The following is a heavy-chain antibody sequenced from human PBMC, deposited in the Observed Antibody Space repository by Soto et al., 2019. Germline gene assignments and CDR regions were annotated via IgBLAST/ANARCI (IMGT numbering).Heavy chain of an antibody. V-gene: IGHV3-74*01. CDR2: IHSDGTST. CDR1: GFTFSYSW. Sequence: GSLRLSCAASGFTFSYSWMHWVRQAPGKGLVWVSRIHSDGTSTTYADFVKGRFIISRDNARNTVDLQTNSVRVEDTAVYYCARGDRGAFDLWGQGTVVTVS. D-gene: IGHD1-26*01. CDR3: ARGDRGAFDL. J-gene: IGHJ3*01.